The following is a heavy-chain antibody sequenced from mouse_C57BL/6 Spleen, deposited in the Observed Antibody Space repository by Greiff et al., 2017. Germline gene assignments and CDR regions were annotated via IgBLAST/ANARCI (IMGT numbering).Heavy chain of an antibody. CDR1: GFTFSSYA. D-gene: IGHD2-4*01. J-gene: IGHJ4*01. V-gene: IGHV5-4*01. Sequence: EVMLVESGGGLVKPGGSLKLSCAASGFTFSSYAMSWVRQTPEKRLEWVATISDGGSYTYYPDNVKGRFTISRDNAKNNLYLQMSHLKSEDTAMYYCARDDYDEEGAMDYWGQGTSVTVSS. CDR2: ISDGGSYT. CDR3: ARDDYDEEGAMDY.